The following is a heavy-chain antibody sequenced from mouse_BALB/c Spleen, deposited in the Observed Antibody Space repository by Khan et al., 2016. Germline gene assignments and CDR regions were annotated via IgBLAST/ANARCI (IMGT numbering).Heavy chain of an antibody. CDR1: GFNIKDTY. J-gene: IGHJ3*01. Sequence: VQLQQSGAELVKPGASVKLSCTASGFNIKDTYMHWVKQRPEQGLEWIGRIDTANGNTKYDPKFQGKVTITADTSSNTAYLQLSSLTSEDTAVYYCARSPCDYDVGSASWGQLTLVTVSA. V-gene: IGHV14-3*02. D-gene: IGHD2-4*01. CDR2: IDTANGNT. CDR3: ARSPCDYDVGSAS.